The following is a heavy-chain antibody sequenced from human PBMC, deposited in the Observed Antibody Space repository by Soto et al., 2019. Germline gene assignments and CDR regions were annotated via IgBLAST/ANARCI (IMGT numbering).Heavy chain of an antibody. CDR3: ARDPKVGSRAFDI. D-gene: IGHD1-26*01. V-gene: IGHV4-61*01. CDR1: GGSVSSGSYY. Sequence: SETLSLTCIVSGGSVSSGSYYWSWIRQPPGKGLEWIGYIYYSGSTNYNPSLKSRVTISVDTSKNQFSLKLSSVTAADTAVYYCARDPKVGSRAFDIWGKGTMVTVSS. CDR2: IYYSGST. J-gene: IGHJ3*02.